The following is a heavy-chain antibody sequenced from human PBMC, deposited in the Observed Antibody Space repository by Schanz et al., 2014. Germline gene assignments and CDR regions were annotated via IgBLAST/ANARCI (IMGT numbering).Heavy chain of an antibody. CDR1: GFTVSINY. D-gene: IGHD6-19*01. J-gene: IGHJ4*02. CDR3: VGIHVAVAEAFY. V-gene: IGHV3-66*01. CDR2: IYSGGST. Sequence: AELVESGGGVVQPGGSLRLSCAASGFTVSINYMSWVRQAPGKGLEWVSVIYSGGSTYYADSVKGRFTISRDNSKNTLYLQMNSLRPEDTALYYCVGIHVAVAEAFYWGQGALVIVS.